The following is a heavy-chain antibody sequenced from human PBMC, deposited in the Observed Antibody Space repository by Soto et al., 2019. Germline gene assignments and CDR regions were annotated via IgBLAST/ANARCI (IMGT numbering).Heavy chain of an antibody. Sequence: PGGSLRLSCAASGFTFSGFGMSWVRQGPGKGLEWVSAISGSGSDTYYADSVQGRFTISRDNSKNTLYLQMHSLRAEDTAVYYCAKYLLMDTSSIFECRGQGTLVTVSS. CDR2: ISGSGSDT. CDR3: AKYLLMDTSSIFEC. D-gene: IGHD2-8*01. CDR1: GFTFSGFG. V-gene: IGHV3-23*01. J-gene: IGHJ4*02.